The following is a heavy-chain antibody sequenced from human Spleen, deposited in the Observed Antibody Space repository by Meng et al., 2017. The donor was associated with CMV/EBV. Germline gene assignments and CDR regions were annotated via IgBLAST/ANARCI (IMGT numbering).Heavy chain of an antibody. V-gene: IGHV3-21*06. CDR3: VRDWSGSRDY. Sequence: GESLKISCVASGFTFSTYSMNWVRQAPGKGLEWVSTISSSSSHTYYAESLKGRFTISRDDAKNSLYLQMNGLGAEDTAVSYCVRDWSGSRDYWGQGTLVTVSS. D-gene: IGHD1-26*01. CDR2: ISSSSSHT. CDR1: GFTFSTYS. J-gene: IGHJ4*02.